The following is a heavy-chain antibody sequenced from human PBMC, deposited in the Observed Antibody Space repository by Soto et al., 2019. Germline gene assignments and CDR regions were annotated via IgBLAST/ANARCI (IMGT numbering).Heavy chain of an antibody. D-gene: IGHD3-3*01. CDR3: ARGGYDFWSGGPQPIDY. CDR2: IYHSGSP. CDR1: GGSISSTHW. Sequence: SETLSLTCVVSGGSISSTHWWSWVRQPPGKGLEWIGQIYHSGSPNYNPSLKSRVTISADKSKNQFSLKLSSVTAADTAVYYCARGGYDFWSGGPQPIDYWGQGTLVTVSS. J-gene: IGHJ4*02. V-gene: IGHV4-4*02.